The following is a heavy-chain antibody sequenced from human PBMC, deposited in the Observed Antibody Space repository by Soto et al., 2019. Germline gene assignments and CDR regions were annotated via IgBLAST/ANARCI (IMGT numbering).Heavy chain of an antibody. CDR3: ARDRGRGYGSSSIYYYYYYGMDV. J-gene: IGHJ6*02. D-gene: IGHD6-6*01. CDR1: GGTFSSYA. Sequence: SVKVSCKASGGTFSSYAISWVRQAPGQGLEWMGGIIPIFGTANYAQKFQGRVTITADESTSTAYMELSSLRSEDTAVYYCARDRGRGYGSSSIYYYYYYGMDVWGRGTTVTVSS. CDR2: IIPIFGTA. V-gene: IGHV1-69*13.